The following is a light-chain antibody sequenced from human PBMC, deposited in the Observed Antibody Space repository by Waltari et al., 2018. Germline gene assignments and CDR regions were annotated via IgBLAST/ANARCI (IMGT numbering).Light chain of an antibody. J-gene: IGKJ3*01. CDR2: GAS. CDR3: QQYGSALFT. V-gene: IGKV3-20*01. Sequence: ELVLTQSPGTLSLSPGERATLSCRASPGVGIRYLAWYQQKPGQAPRLLIYGASSRAAGFPDRFSGSGSETDFTLTIRRLEPEDPAVYYCQQYGSALFTLGPGTKVEIK. CDR1: PGVGIRY.